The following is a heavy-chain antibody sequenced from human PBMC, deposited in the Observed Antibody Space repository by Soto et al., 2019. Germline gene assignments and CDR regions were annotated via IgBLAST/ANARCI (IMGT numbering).Heavy chain of an antibody. CDR1: GGTFSSYA. J-gene: IGHJ6*02. CDR2: IIPIFGTA. CDR3: ARSDYSGIYYGMDV. V-gene: IGHV1-69*13. D-gene: IGHD4-4*01. Sequence: ASVKVSCKASGGTFSSYAISWVRQAPGQGLEWMGGIIPIFGTANYAQKFQGRVTITADESTSTAYMELSSLRSEDTAVYYCARSDYSGIYYGMDVWGQGTTVTVSS.